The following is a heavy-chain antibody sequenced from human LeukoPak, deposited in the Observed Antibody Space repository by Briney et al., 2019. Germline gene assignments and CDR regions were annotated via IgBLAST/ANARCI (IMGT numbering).Heavy chain of an antibody. CDR3: ARELRLFYYYYMDV. D-gene: IGHD1-26*01. V-gene: IGHV2-70*04. Sequence: SGAALVKPTQTLTLTCTFSGFSLSTSGMRVSWIRQPPGKALEWLARIDWDDDKFYSTSLKTRLTISKDTSKNQVVLTMTNMDPVDTATYYCARELRLFYYYYMDVWGKGTTVTVSS. CDR2: IDWDDDK. J-gene: IGHJ6*03. CDR1: GFSLSTSGMR.